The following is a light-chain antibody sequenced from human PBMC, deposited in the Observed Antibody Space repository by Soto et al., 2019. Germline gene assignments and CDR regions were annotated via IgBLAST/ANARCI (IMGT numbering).Light chain of an antibody. J-gene: IGLJ3*02. V-gene: IGLV1-40*01. CDR1: SSNIGAGYD. CDR2: GNS. Sequence: QSVLTQPPSVFGAPGQRVTISCTGSSSNIGAGYDVHWYQQLPGTAPKLLISGNSNRPSGVPDRFSGSKSGTSASLAITGLQAEDDADYYCQSYDSSLSGWVFGGGTKVTVL. CDR3: QSYDSSLSGWV.